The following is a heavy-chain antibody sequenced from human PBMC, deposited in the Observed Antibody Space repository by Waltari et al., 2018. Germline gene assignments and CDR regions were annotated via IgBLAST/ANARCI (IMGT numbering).Heavy chain of an antibody. D-gene: IGHD5-12*01. CDR3: ARGGGGYDKYYFDL. V-gene: IGHV4-30-4*01. Sequence: QVPLQESGPGPVKPSQTLTLTCNVSGGSISRPYYWSWIRQSPGKGLEWIGYVYQSGSTSYTPTLNTRVTMSVDRSKNQFSLRLTSLTAADTAVYFCARGGGGYDKYYFDLWGQGTLVTVSS. CDR1: GGSISRPYY. CDR2: VYQSGST. J-gene: IGHJ4*02.